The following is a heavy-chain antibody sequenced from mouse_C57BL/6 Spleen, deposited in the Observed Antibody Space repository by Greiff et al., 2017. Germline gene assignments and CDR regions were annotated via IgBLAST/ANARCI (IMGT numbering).Heavy chain of an antibody. CDR3: ARERTTLVATYFDY. V-gene: IGHV1-52*01. CDR2: IDPSDSET. J-gene: IGHJ2*01. CDR1: GYTFTSSW. D-gene: IGHD1-1*01. Sequence: QVQLQQSGAELVRPGSSVKLSCKASGYTFTSSWMHWVKQRPIQGLEWIGNIDPSDSETHYNQKFKDKATFTVAKSSSTAFMPLSSLTSEDSAVYYVARERTTLVATYFDYWGQGTTLTVSS.